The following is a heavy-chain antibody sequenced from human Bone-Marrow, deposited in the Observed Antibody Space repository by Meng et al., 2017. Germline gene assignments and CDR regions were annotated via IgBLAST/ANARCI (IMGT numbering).Heavy chain of an antibody. J-gene: IGHJ4*02. CDR2: THPKTGDT. CDR3: ASFMGGTTVPY. V-gene: IGHV1-2*02. Sequence: ASVKVSCKASGYTFSAYWIHWMRQAPGQGLEWMGWTHPKTGDTKYAQKFQGRVTMTRDTSISTMYLELSSLRSDDTAVYYCASFMGGTTVPYWGQGTLVTVSS. D-gene: IGHD1-26*01. CDR1: GYTFSAYW.